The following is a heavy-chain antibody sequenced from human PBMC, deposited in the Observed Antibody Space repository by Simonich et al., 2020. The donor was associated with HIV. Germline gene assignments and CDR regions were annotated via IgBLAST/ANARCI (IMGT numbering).Heavy chain of an antibody. CDR1: GFTFSSYA. D-gene: IGHD3-22*01. CDR2: KSYEGKNK. CDR3: ARDLTTYYYDSSGYYSGWFDP. J-gene: IGHJ5*02. V-gene: IGHV3-30*07. Sequence: QVQLVESGGGVVQPGRSLRLSCAASGFTFSSYAMHWVRQAPGKGVGWLAVKSYEGKNKYYADSVKGRFTISRDNSKNTLYLQMNSLRAEDTAVYYCARDLTTYYYDSSGYYSGWFDPWGQGTLVTVSS.